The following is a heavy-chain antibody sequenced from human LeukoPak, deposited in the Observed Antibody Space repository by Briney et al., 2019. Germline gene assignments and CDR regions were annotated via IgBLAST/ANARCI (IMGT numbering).Heavy chain of an antibody. J-gene: IGHJ4*02. CDR1: GFTFSSYG. D-gene: IGHD4-23*01. CDR3: AKYGGYRSYYFDY. CDR2: IRYDGSNK. V-gene: IGHV3-30*02. Sequence: GGSLRLSCAASGFTFSSYGMHWVRQAPGKGLEWVAFIRYDGSNKYYADSVKGRFTISRDNSKNTLYLQMNSLRAEDTAVYYCAKYGGYRSYYFDYWGQGTLVTVSS.